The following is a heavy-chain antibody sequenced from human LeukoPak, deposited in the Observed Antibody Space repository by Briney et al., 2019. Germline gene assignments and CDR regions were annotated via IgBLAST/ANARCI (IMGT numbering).Heavy chain of an antibody. J-gene: IGHJ6*02. Sequence: PSETLSLTCTVSGGSISSYYWSWIRQPPGKGLEWIGYIYYSGSTNYNPSLKSRVTISVDRSKNQLSLKLNSVTAADTAVYYCARGVDYDNNYFQYGMDVWGRGTTVTVSS. CDR1: GGSISSYY. V-gene: IGHV4-59*01. CDR3: ARGVDYDNNYFQYGMDV. CDR2: IYYSGST. D-gene: IGHD3-9*01.